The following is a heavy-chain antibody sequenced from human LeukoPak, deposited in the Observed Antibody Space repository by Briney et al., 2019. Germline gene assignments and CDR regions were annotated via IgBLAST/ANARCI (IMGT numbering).Heavy chain of an antibody. V-gene: IGHV3-48*01. J-gene: IGHJ4*02. Sequence: GGSLRLSCAASGFTFSSYSMNWVRQAPGKGLEWVSYISSSSSTIYYADSVKGRFTISSDNSKNTLYLQMNSLRAEDTAVYYCAKVARQLDYWGQGTLVTVSS. CDR1: GFTFSSYS. CDR3: AKVARQLDY. CDR2: ISSSSSTI. D-gene: IGHD6-6*01.